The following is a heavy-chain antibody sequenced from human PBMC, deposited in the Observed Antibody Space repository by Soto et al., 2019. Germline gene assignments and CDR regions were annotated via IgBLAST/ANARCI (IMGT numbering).Heavy chain of an antibody. Sequence: QVQLMESGGGVVQPGRSLRLSCAASGFTFSSYAMHWVRQAPGKGLEWVAVISYDGSNKYYADSVKGRFTISRDNSKNTLDLQMNSLRAEDTAVYYCARGRIAAAGTWGQGTLVTVFS. CDR2: ISYDGSNK. CDR1: GFTFSSYA. J-gene: IGHJ4*02. D-gene: IGHD6-13*01. V-gene: IGHV3-30-3*01. CDR3: ARGRIAAAGT.